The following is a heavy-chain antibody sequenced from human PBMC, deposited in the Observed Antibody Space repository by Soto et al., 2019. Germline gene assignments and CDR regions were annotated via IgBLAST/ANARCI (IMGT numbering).Heavy chain of an antibody. D-gene: IGHD3-9*01. CDR3: ARDVGLDSDDFFAY. Sequence: PGGTLRLSCTASGFTFTSYGMGWVRQAPRKGLKCVSTIRGDGDQTHYTHTVKGRFPISRDDSKNTVYLQMDSLRAEATAMYFCARDVGLDSDDFFAYWGQGTQVTVSS. CDR1: GFTFTSYG. J-gene: IGHJ4*02. V-gene: IGHV3-23*01. CDR2: IRGDGDQT.